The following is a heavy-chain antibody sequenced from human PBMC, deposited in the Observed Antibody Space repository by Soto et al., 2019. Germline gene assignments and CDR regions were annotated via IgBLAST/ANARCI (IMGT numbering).Heavy chain of an antibody. D-gene: IGHD5-18*01. CDR1: GYSFTTYW. CDR3: ARQGGPATTMIIDY. CDR2: VHPGDSET. Sequence: RGESLTISCRVSGYSFTTYWIGWVLQMSGKGLEWVGMVHPGDSETRYSSSFQGRVTISADRSINTAYLQWSSLQASDTAMYYCARQGGPATTMIIDYWGQGTMVTVSS. V-gene: IGHV5-51*01. J-gene: IGHJ4*02.